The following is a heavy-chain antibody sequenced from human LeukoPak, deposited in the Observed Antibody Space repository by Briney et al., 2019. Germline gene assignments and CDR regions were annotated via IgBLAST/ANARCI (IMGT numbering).Heavy chain of an antibody. Sequence: KPSETLSLTCAVYGGSFRGYYWSWIRQPPGKGLEWIGEINHSGSTNYNPSLKSRVTISVDTSKNQFSLKLSSVTAADTAVYYCARVPVSDYYDSSGSYDYWGQGTLVTVSS. CDR1: GGSFRGYY. CDR2: INHSGST. V-gene: IGHV4-34*01. CDR3: ARVPVSDYYDSSGSYDY. D-gene: IGHD3-22*01. J-gene: IGHJ4*02.